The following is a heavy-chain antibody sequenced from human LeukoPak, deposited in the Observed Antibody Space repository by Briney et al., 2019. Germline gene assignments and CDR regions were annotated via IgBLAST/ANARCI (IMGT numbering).Heavy chain of an antibody. J-gene: IGHJ4*02. CDR1: GFTFDDYA. D-gene: IGHD6-19*01. Sequence: PGRSLRLSCAASGFTFDDYAMHWVRQAPGKGLEWVSVINDSGGRTFYADSVKGRFTISRDNSKNTLYLQMNFLRADDTAIYYCAIGYRRDWYQGDWGQGTLVTVSS. CDR2: INDSGGRT. V-gene: IGHV3-23*01. CDR3: AIGYRRDWYQGD.